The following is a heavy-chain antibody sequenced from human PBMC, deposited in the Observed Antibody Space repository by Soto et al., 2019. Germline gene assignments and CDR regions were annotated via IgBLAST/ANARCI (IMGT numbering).Heavy chain of an antibody. CDR3: ANHRAADGYTLFFVLSDAFDI. CDR2: ISGSGGST. V-gene: IGHV3-23*01. D-gene: IGHD5-12*01. Sequence: GGSLRLSCAASGFTFSSDAMSWVRQAPGKGLGWVSAISGSGGSTYYADSVKGRFTISRDKSKNTLYLQMNSLRAEDTAVYYCANHRAADGYTLFFVLSDAFDICGRGTMVTVSS. J-gene: IGHJ3*02. CDR1: GFTFSSDA.